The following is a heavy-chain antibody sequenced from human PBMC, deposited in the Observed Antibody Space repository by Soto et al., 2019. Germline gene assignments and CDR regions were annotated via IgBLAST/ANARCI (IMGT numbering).Heavy chain of an antibody. J-gene: IGHJ6*03. V-gene: IGHV3-64*01. D-gene: IGHD2-21*02. CDR2: ISPGGSST. CDR1: GFTFSSYA. Sequence: PGGSLRLSCAASGFTFSSYAMSWVRQAPGKGLEYVSAISPGGSSTYYANSVKDRFTISRDNSKNTLYLQMGSLRAEDMAVYYCARVRCSGGHCYSNYYYMDVWGKGTTVTVSS. CDR3: ARVRCSGGHCYSNYYYMDV.